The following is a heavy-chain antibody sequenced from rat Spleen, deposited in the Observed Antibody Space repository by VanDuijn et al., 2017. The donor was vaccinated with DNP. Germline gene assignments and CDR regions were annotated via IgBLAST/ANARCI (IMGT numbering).Heavy chain of an antibody. V-gene: IGHV5-31*01. Sequence: EVQLVESGGDLVQPGRSLKLSCVASGFTFNNYWMTWIRQVPGKGLEWVASITSSGGSTYYPDSVKGRFTISRDNAKNTHYLQMNSLRSEDTATYYCARGSGTYYWYFDFWGPGTMVTVSS. D-gene: IGHD5-1*01. J-gene: IGHJ1*01. CDR3: ARGSGTYYWYFDF. CDR1: GFTFNNYW. CDR2: ITSSGGST.